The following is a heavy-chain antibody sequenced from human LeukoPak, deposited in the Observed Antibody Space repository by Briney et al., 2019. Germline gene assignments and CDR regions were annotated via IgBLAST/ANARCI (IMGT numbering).Heavy chain of an antibody. CDR2: VYYSGST. D-gene: IGHD3-22*01. Sequence: SETLSLACTVSGGSISSSSYYWGWIRQPPGKGLEWIGRVYYSGSTYYNPSLRSRVTISIDTSKNQFSLKLTSVTAADTAVYYCAGDHRIGYYYDSSVDDAFDIWGHGTMVTVSS. CDR3: AGDHRIGYYYDSSVDDAFDI. J-gene: IGHJ3*02. V-gene: IGHV4-39*07. CDR1: GGSISSSSYY.